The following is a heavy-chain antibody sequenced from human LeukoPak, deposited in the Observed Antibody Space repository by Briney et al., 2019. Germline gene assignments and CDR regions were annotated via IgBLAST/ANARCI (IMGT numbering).Heavy chain of an antibody. D-gene: IGHD3-10*01. CDR2: IYYSGST. J-gene: IGHJ4*02. V-gene: IGHV4-59*01. CDR1: GGSISSYY. Sequence: PSETLSLTCTVSGGSISSYYWSWIRQPPGKGLEWIGYIYYSGSTNYNPSLKSRVTISVDTSKNQFSLKLSSVTAADTAVYYCARDGRSGSPYYFDYWGQGTLVTVSS. CDR3: ARDGRSGSPYYFDY.